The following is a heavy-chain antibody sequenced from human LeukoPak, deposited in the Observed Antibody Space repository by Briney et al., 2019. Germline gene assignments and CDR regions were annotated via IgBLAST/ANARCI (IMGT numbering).Heavy chain of an antibody. D-gene: IGHD3-10*01. Sequence: SETLSLTCAVYGGSFSGYYWSWIRQPPGKGLEWIGEINHSGSTNYNPSLKSRVTISVDTSKNQFSLKLSSVTAADTAVYYCAAITMVRGVRPVYKDDYWGQGTLVTVSS. CDR1: GGSFSGYY. CDR2: INHSGST. V-gene: IGHV4-34*01. CDR3: AAITMVRGVRPVYKDDY. J-gene: IGHJ4*02.